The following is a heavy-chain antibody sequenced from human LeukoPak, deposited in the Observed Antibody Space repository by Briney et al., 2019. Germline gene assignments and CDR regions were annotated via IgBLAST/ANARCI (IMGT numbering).Heavy chain of an antibody. D-gene: IGHD2-21*02. CDR3: AGLLSFDY. CDR2: IYYSGST. CDR1: GGSISSSYY. V-gene: IGHV4-39*07. J-gene: IGHJ4*02. Sequence: SETPSLTCTVSGGSISSSYYWCWSRQPPGKGLEWIGSIYYSGSTYYNPSLKSRVTISVDTSKNQFSLKLSSVTAADTAVYYCAGLLSFDYWGQGTLVTVSS.